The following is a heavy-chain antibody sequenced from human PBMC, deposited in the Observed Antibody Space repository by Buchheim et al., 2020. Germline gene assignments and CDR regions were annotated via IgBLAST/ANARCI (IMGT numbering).Heavy chain of an antibody. CDR2: INPSGGST. CDR3: SRTYSSGWYVDY. J-gene: IGHJ4*02. D-gene: IGHD6-19*01. V-gene: IGHV1-46*01. Sequence: QVQLVQSGAEVKKPGASVKVSCKASGYTFTSYYMHWVRQAPGQGLEGMGIINPSGGSTSYAQKFQGNVTRTRDTPTSTAYMELSSLRSENTAVYYCSRTYSSGWYVDYWGQGTL. CDR1: GYTFTSYY.